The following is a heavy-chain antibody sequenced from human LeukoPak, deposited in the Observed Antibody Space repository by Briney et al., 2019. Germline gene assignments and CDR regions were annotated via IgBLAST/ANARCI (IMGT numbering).Heavy chain of an antibody. V-gene: IGHV4-59*12. CDR2: IYYSGST. CDR3: ARGRYCSSTSCYSNWFDP. D-gene: IGHD2-2*02. Sequence: SETLSLTCTVSGGSISSYYWSWIRQPPGKGLEWIGNIYYSGSTNYNPSLKSRVTISVDTSKNQFSLKLSSVTAADTAVYYCARGRYCSSTSCYSNWFDPWGQGTLVTVSS. CDR1: GGSISSYY. J-gene: IGHJ5*02.